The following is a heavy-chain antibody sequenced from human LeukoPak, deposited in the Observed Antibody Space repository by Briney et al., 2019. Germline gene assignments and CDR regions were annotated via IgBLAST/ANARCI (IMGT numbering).Heavy chain of an antibody. Sequence: ASVKVSCKASGYTFTGYYMHWVRQAPGQGLEWMGGIIPIFGTAKYAQKFQGRVTITADTSTSTAYMELSSLRSEDTAVCYCARAGWLQYYYFDYWGQGTLVTVSS. V-gene: IGHV1-69*06. CDR1: GYTFTGYY. CDR2: IIPIFGTA. CDR3: ARAGWLQYYYFDY. D-gene: IGHD5-24*01. J-gene: IGHJ4*02.